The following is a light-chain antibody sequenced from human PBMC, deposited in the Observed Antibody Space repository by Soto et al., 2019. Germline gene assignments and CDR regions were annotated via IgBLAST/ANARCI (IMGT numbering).Light chain of an antibody. CDR2: GTS. J-gene: IGKJ4*01. Sequence: DIQMTQSPSSLSASVGDGVTITCRASQGIGDALGWYQQTPGRAPKRLIYGTSTLQSGVPSRFSGSGSGTEFTLTVSSLQPEDFATYYCLQYNTYPLTFGGGTKVEIK. CDR3: LQYNTYPLT. V-gene: IGKV1-17*01. CDR1: QGIGDA.